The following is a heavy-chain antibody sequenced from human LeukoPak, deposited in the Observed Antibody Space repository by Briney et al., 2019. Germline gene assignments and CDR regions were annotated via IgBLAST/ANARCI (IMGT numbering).Heavy chain of an antibody. CDR2: INHSGIT. CDR3: FISTRRPAYDILTRSPYYYYYMDV. Sequence: SETLSLTCAVYGGSFSGYYWSWIRQPPGKGLDWIWEINHSGITNYNPSLKSRVTISVATSKNQFSLKLSSVTAADTAVYYCFISTRRPAYDILTRSPYYYYYMDVWGKGTTVTVSS. V-gene: IGHV4-34*01. CDR1: GGSFSGYY. D-gene: IGHD3-9*01. J-gene: IGHJ6*03.